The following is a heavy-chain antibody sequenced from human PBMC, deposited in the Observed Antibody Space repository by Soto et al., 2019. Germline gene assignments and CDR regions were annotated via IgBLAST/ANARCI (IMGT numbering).Heavy chain of an antibody. Sequence: SETLSLTCAVYGGSFSGYYGSWIRQPPGKGLEWIGEINHSGSTNYNPSLKSRVTISVDTSKNQFSLKLSSVTAADTAVYYCERVRKGAPRLLGAFDIWGQGTMVTVSS. CDR3: ERVRKGAPRLLGAFDI. V-gene: IGHV4-34*01. CDR2: INHSGST. CDR1: GGSFSGYY. J-gene: IGHJ3*02. D-gene: IGHD3-16*01.